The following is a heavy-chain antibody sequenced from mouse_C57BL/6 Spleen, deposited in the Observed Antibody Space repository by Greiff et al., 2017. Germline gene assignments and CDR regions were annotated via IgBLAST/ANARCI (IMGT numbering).Heavy chain of an antibody. V-gene: IGHV1-59*01. CDR1: GYTFTSYW. D-gene: IGHD2-5*01. CDR2: IDPSDSYT. J-gene: IGHJ3*01. CDR3: ARTYYSNYEPAY. Sequence: VQLQQPGAELVRPGTSVKLSCKASGYTFTSYWMHWVKQRPGQGLEWIGVIDPSDSYTNYNQKFKGKATLTVDTSSSTAYMQLSSLTSEDSAVYYCARTYYSNYEPAYWGQGTLVTVSA.